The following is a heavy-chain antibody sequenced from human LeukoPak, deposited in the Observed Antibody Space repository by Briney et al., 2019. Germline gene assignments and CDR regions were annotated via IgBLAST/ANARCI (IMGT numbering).Heavy chain of an antibody. V-gene: IGHV3-21*01. Sequence: GGSLRLSCAASGFTFSSYSMMWVRHAPGKGLEWVSSISTSSVYTYYTDSVKGRFSISRDNAKNSLFLQINRLRAEDTAVYYCARDSNDNYWSGSGYWGQGTLVTASS. CDR2: ISTSSVYT. CDR1: GFTFSSYS. J-gene: IGHJ4*02. D-gene: IGHD3-3*01. CDR3: ARDSNDNYWSGSGY.